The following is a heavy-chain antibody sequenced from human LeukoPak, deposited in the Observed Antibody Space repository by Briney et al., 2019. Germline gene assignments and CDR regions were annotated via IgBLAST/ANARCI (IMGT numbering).Heavy chain of an antibody. V-gene: IGHV3-73*01. Sequence: GGSLRLSCAASGFTFSGSAMHWVRQASGKGLEWVGRIRSKANSYATAYAASVKGRFTISRDDSKNTLYLQMNSLKTEDTAVYYCTTEYYASGALTPIDYWGQGTLVTVSS. CDR2: IRSKANSYAT. CDR3: TTEYYASGALTPIDY. CDR1: GFTFSGSA. J-gene: IGHJ4*02. D-gene: IGHD2/OR15-2a*01.